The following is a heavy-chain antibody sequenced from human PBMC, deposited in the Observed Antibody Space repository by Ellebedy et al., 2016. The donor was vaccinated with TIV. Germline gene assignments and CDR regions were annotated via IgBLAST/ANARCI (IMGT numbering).Heavy chain of an antibody. D-gene: IGHD3-10*01. Sequence: AASVKVSCKGSGYTFRGYVVRWVRQAPGQGLGWMSCISPYNGNTNYARQYQGRVTMTTDSSTSTAYMELGSLRSDDTAIFYCARTYYYGSGSRWGYRFDPWGQGTLFTVSS. V-gene: IGHV1-18*01. CDR2: ISPYNGNT. CDR1: GYTFRGYV. J-gene: IGHJ5*02. CDR3: ARTYYYGSGSRWGYRFDP.